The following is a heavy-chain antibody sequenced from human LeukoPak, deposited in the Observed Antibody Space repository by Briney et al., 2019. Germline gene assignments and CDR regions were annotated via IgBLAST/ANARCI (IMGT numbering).Heavy chain of an antibody. J-gene: IGHJ3*02. Sequence: PSETLSLTCSVSGDSISSTSYYWAWIRQPPGKGLEWIGSIYYSGNTYYNPSLKSRVTISVDTSKNHFSLKLSSVTAADTAMYYCARDYAVGAFDIWGQGTMVTVSS. CDR2: IYYSGNT. D-gene: IGHD4-23*01. V-gene: IGHV4-39*07. CDR1: GDSISSTSYY. CDR3: ARDYAVGAFDI.